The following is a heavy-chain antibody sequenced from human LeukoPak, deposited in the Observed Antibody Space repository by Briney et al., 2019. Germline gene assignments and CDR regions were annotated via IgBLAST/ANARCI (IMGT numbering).Heavy chain of an antibody. D-gene: IGHD1-1*01. J-gene: IGHJ4*02. CDR1: GFTFSSHA. V-gene: IGHV3-23*01. CDR2: ISGSGGST. Sequence: GGSLRLSCAASGFTFSSHAMSWVRQAPGKGLEWVSGISGSGGSTYNADSVKGRFTISRDNAKNTLHLQMNSLRAEDTAVYYCARDRGWNALDCWGQGTLVTVSS. CDR3: ARDRGWNALDC.